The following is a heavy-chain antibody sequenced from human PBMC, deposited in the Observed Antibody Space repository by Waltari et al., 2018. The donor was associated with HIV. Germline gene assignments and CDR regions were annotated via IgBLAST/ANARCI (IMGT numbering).Heavy chain of an antibody. CDR2: MNYRGNT. D-gene: IGHD1-1*01. CDR1: GGSFSGSF. Sequence: VQLKQWGAGLLKPSETLSLTCAVYGGSFSGSFWSWIRQSPGEGLEWIGEMNYRGNTKYNPSLKSLVSRSVDTSLKQVSLKLSSVTAAETAVYYCASLHITTSGTEFDFWGQGTVVTVSS. J-gene: IGHJ4*02. V-gene: IGHV4-34*02. CDR3: ASLHITTSGTEFDF.